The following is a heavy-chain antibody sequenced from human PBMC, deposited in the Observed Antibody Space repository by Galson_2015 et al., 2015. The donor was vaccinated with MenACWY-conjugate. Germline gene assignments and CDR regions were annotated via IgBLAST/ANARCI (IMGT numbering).Heavy chain of an antibody. CDR2: IKCRTDGGTT. Sequence: SLRLSCAPSGLTFSNVWMSWVRQAPGKGLEWVARIKCRTDGGTTDYATPVKGRFTILRDGSTNTLYLQMNSLKIEDTAMYFCTRDRDVGGSRWWFDPWGQGTLVTASS. V-gene: IGHV3-15*01. CDR1: GLTFSNVW. CDR3: TRDRDVGGSRWWFDP. D-gene: IGHD2-15*01. J-gene: IGHJ5*02.